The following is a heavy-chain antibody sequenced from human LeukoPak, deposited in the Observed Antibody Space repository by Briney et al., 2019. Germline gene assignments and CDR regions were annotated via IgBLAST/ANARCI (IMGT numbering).Heavy chain of an antibody. CDR2: ISGSGGST. Sequence: GGSLRLSCAASGFTFSSYAMSWVRQAPGKGLEWVSAISGSGGSTYYADSVKGRFTISRDNSKNTLYLQVNSLRAEDTAVYYCAKRHYGSGSHFDYWGQGTLVTVSS. CDR1: GFTFSSYA. J-gene: IGHJ4*02. D-gene: IGHD3-10*01. V-gene: IGHV3-23*01. CDR3: AKRHYGSGSHFDY.